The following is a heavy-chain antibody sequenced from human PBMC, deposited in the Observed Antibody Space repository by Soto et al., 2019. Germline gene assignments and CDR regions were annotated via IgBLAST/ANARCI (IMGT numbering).Heavy chain of an antibody. Sequence: GGSLRLSCVASGFSFSNYNMNWVRQAPGKGLEWVSYITDSSDTVHYADSVRGRSTISRDNAESSLYLQMNSLRDEDTAVYFCARDFGHGYYLDYWGRGTLVTVSS. J-gene: IGHJ4*02. CDR3: ARDFGHGYYLDY. CDR2: ITDSSDTV. CDR1: GFSFSNYN. V-gene: IGHV3-48*02. D-gene: IGHD3-3*01.